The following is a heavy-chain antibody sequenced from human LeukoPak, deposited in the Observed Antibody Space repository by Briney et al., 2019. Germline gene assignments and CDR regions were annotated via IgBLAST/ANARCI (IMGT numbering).Heavy chain of an antibody. CDR1: GGSVGSNY. CDR3: ARGSGWAYDY. D-gene: IGHD6-19*01. V-gene: IGHV4-59*02. J-gene: IGHJ4*02. Sequence: PSETLSLTCSVSGGSVGSNYWSWVRQPPGKGLEWIGYISYSGDTKYNPSLKSRLSMSVDTSKNQCSLMLTSVTAADTAVYYCARGSGWAYDYWGQGTLVTVSS. CDR2: ISYSGDT.